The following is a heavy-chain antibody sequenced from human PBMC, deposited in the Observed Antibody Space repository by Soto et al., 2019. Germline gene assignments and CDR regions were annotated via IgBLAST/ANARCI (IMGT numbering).Heavy chain of an antibody. CDR1: VFTFSSYA. CDR3: AKTNSIIAAATHGPLDY. V-gene: IGHV3-23*01. Sequence: HPGGSLRLSCAASVFTFSSYAMIWVRQAPGKGLEWVSAISGSGGSTYYADSVKGRFTISRDNSKNTLYLQMNSLRAEDTAVYYCAKTNSIIAAATHGPLDYWGQGTLVTVSS. J-gene: IGHJ4*02. D-gene: IGHD6-13*01. CDR2: ISGSGGST.